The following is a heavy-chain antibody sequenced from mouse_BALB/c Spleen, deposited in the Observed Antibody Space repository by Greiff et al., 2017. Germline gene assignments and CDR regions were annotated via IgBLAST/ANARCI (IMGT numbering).Heavy chain of an antibody. V-gene: IGHV2-5-1*01. Sequence: VQLQQSGPSLVQPSQSLSITCTVSGFSLTSYGVHWVRQSPGKGLEWLGVIWRGGSTDYNAAFMSRLSITKDNSKSQVFFKMNSLQADDTAIYYCARYYYGSSYYAMDYWGQGTSVTVSS. CDR1: GFSLTSYG. CDR2: IWRGGST. J-gene: IGHJ4*01. D-gene: IGHD1-1*01. CDR3: ARYYYGSSYYAMDY.